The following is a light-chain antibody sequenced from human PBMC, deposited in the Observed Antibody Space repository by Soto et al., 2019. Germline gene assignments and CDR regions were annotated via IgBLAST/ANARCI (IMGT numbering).Light chain of an antibody. CDR2: DAS. V-gene: IGKV3-11*01. Sequence: EIVLTQSPDTLSLSPGERATLFCRASQSISTYLAWYQQKPGQAPRLLIYDASNRATGIPPRFSGSGSGTDFTLTVSSLEPEDFATYYCQHYNSYSEAFGQGTKVELK. J-gene: IGKJ1*01. CDR3: QHYNSYSEA. CDR1: QSISTY.